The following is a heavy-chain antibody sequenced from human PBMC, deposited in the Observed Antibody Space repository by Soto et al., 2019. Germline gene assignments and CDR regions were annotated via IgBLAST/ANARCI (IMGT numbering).Heavy chain of an antibody. V-gene: IGHV4-59*08. D-gene: IGHD3-10*02. Sequence: QVQLQESGPGLVKPSETLSLSCTVSGGSISSYYWSWFRQSPGKRMQWIGYVHHGSGPSYNPSLQSRVAISLDTSKSQLSLKVTSVTATETAVYYCARLVFGPLHGLVDVWGQGTTVTVSS. CDR1: GGSISSYY. CDR2: VHHGSGP. CDR3: ARLVFGPLHGLVDV. J-gene: IGHJ6*02.